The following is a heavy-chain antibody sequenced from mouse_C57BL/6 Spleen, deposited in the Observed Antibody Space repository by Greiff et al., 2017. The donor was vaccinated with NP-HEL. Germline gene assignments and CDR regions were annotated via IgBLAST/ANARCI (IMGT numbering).Heavy chain of an antibody. D-gene: IGHD2-5*01. Sequence: VQVVESGPGLVAPSQSLSITCTVSGFSLTSYGVDWVRQSPGKGLEWLGVIWGVGSTTYYSALKSRLSISKDNSKSQVFLKMNSLQTDDTAMYYCASIYSNFAYWGQGTLVTVSA. J-gene: IGHJ3*01. CDR1: GFSLTSYG. CDR2: IWGVGST. CDR3: ASIYSNFAY. V-gene: IGHV2-6*01.